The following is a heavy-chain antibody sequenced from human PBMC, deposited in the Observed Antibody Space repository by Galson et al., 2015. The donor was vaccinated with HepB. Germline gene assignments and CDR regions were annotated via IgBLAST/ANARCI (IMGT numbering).Heavy chain of an antibody. CDR1: GFTFSDYY. CDR3: ARDGLIAAAGFYDALDI. Sequence: SLRLSCAASGFTFSDYYMSWIRQAPGKGLEWVSYISRSGSNIYYADSVKGRFTISRDNAKNSLHLQMNSLRAEDTAVYYCARDGLIAAAGFYDALDIWGQGTMVTVSS. CDR2: ISRSGSNI. J-gene: IGHJ3*02. V-gene: IGHV3-11*01. D-gene: IGHD6-13*01.